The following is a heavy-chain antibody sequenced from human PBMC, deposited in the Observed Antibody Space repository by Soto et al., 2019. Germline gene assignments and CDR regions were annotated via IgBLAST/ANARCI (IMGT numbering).Heavy chain of an antibody. CDR2: ISTNGDTA. CDR1: GFTFSNYG. J-gene: IGHJ5*01. CDR3: AKDLSRWPHYAFDS. V-gene: IGHV3-23*01. D-gene: IGHD4-17*01. Sequence: EVQLLESGGGLLQPGGSLRRSCAASGFTFSNYGMNWVRQAPGKGLEWVSGISTNGDTANYADSVKGRFTISRDNSKNALYMQMNGLRPEDTAVYYCAKDLSRWPHYAFDSWGQGTLVTVSS.